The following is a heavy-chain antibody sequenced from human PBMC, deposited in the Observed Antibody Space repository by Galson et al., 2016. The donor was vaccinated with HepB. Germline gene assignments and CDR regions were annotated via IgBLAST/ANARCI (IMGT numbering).Heavy chain of an antibody. D-gene: IGHD2-15*01. V-gene: IGHV3-33*01. CDR1: GFTFSDFG. Sequence: SLRLPCAACGFTFSDFGMHWVRQAPGKGLEWVALIWYDGSNKHYADSVKGRFTISRDNSKNTLYLQMNSLTAEDTAVYYCARFGGSLGMDVWGQGTTVTVSS. CDR2: IWYDGSNK. J-gene: IGHJ6*02. CDR3: ARFGGSLGMDV.